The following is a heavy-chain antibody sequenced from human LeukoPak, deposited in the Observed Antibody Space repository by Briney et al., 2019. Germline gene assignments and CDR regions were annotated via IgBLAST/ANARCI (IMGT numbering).Heavy chain of an antibody. CDR1: GGTFSSYT. CDR3: ARESPIPYYDFWSGYPLDY. CDR2: IIPILGIA. Sequence: ASVKVSCKASGGTFSSYTISWVRQAPGQGLEWMGRIIPILGIANYAQKFQGRVTITADKFTSTAYMELSSLRSEDTAVYYCARESPIPYYDFWSGYPLDYWGQGTLVTVSS. J-gene: IGHJ4*02. D-gene: IGHD3-3*01. V-gene: IGHV1-69*04.